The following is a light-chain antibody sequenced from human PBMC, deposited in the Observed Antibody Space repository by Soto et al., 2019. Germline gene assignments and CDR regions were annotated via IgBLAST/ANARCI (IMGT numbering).Light chain of an antibody. Sequence: EIVLTQSPSTLSFSPWERSTLSFMASPIVTNYLAFYQQRPGQAPRLLIYGASSRATGIPDRFSGSGSGTDFTLTFSSLEPEDFAVYYCQQRGDWPPITFGQGTRLEIK. CDR3: QQRGDWPPIT. CDR2: GAS. J-gene: IGKJ5*01. V-gene: IGKV3-11*01. CDR1: PIVTNY.